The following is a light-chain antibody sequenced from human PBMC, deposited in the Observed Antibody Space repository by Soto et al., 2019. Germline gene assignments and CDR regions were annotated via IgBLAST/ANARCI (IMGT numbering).Light chain of an antibody. Sequence: DIVMTQSPVSLSVSLGERATINCKSSQTVLYSSNNKNHLAWYQQRPGQPPKLLFSWASTRKSGVPDRFSASGSGTDFTLSIGSLQAEDVAVYYCQQYYSTPRTFGQGTKVEIK. CDR1: QTVLYSSNNKNH. V-gene: IGKV4-1*01. CDR3: QQYYSTPRT. J-gene: IGKJ1*01. CDR2: WAS.